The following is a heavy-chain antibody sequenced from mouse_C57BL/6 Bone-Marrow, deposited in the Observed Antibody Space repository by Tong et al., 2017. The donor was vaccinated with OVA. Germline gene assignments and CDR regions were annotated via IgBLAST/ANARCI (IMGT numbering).Heavy chain of an antibody. J-gene: IGHJ3*01. V-gene: IGHV4-2*02. Sequence: EVKLLESGGGLVQPGGSLNLSCAASGFDFSRYWMSWARQAPGKGQEWIGEINPGSSTINYTPSLKDKFIISRDNVKNTLYLQMSKVRSEDTALYYCARREIKHTIGTTVAYWGQGTLVTVSA. D-gene: IGHD2-14*01. CDR1: GFDFSRYW. CDR2: INPGSSTI. CDR3: ARREIKHTIGTTVAY.